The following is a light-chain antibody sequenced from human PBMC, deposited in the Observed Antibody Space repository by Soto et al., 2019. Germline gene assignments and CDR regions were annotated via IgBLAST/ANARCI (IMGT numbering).Light chain of an antibody. CDR2: DVT. J-gene: IGLJ2*01. Sequence: QSALTQPPSVSGSPGQSVTISCTGTSSDVGGYDYVSWYQQRPGKAPKLLIYDVTNRPSGVSNRFSGSKSGNTASLTISGLQAEDEADYYCSSYTTNITPVVFGGGTKLTVL. CDR1: SSDVGGYDY. CDR3: SSYTTNITPVV. V-gene: IGLV2-14*03.